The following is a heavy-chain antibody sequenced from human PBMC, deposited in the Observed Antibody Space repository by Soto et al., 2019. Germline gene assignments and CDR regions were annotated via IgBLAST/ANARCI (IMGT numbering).Heavy chain of an antibody. J-gene: IGHJ4*02. CDR2: IYHSGST. CDR3: GIDRAVSARGSFDY. Sequence: QVQLQESGPGLVEPSGTLSLTCAVTGGSVSSTNLWSWVRQPPGKGLEWIGEIYHSGSTYYNPSLESRVTISVEKSKNQFSLRLSSVTSADSAGYFCGIDRAVSARGSFDYWGQGTLVTVSS. CDR1: GGSVSSTNL. V-gene: IGHV4-4*02. D-gene: IGHD3-16*01.